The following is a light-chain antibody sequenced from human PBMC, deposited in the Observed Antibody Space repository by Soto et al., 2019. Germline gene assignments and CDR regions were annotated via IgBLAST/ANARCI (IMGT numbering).Light chain of an antibody. J-gene: IGKJ1*01. Sequence: EIVMTQSPATLSVSPGERATLSCSDSQSVSINLAWYQQKPGQAPRLLIYGASTRATGIQARFSGSGSGTEFTLTIISLQSEDFAVYYCQQYNDWPPLTFGQGTKVDIK. CDR1: QSVSIN. CDR3: QQYNDWPPLT. V-gene: IGKV3-15*01. CDR2: GAS.